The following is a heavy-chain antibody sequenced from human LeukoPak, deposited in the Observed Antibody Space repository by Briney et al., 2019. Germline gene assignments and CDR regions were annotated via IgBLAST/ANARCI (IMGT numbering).Heavy chain of an antibody. D-gene: IGHD2/OR15-2a*01. V-gene: IGHV3-23*01. CDR1: GVIISSYA. CDR2: INGRGDNT. Sequence: PGGSLRLSCAASGVIISSYAMSWVRQAPGKGLEWVSAINGRGDNTYYADFVKGRFTISRDNSKSTVYLQINSLRTEDTPVYYCAKDRVSPGFNWFDPWGQGTLVTVSS. J-gene: IGHJ5*02. CDR3: AKDRVSPGFNWFDP.